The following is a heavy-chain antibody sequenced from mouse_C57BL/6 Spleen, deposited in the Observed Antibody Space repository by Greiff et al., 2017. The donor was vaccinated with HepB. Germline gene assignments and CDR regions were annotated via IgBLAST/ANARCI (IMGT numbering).Heavy chain of an antibody. V-gene: IGHV5-6*01. CDR1: GFTFSSYG. CDR2: ISSGGSYT. CDR3: AREDGSSLAWFAY. D-gene: IGHD1-1*01. Sequence: EVQVVESGGDLVKPGGSLKLSCAASGFTFSSYGMSWVRQTPDKRLEWVATISSGGSYTYYPDSVKGRFTISRDNAKNTLYLQMSSLKSEDTAMYYCAREDGSSLAWFAYWGQGTLVTVSA. J-gene: IGHJ3*01.